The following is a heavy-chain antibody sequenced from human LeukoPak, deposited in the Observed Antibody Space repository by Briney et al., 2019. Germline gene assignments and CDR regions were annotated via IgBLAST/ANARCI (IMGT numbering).Heavy chain of an antibody. D-gene: IGHD3-22*01. J-gene: IGHJ6*02. V-gene: IGHV3-11*06. Sequence: PGGSLRLSCAASGFTFSDYYMSWIRQAPGKGLEWVSYISSSSSYTNYADSVKGRFTISRDNAKNSLYLQMNSLRAEDTAVYYCARDPENLYDSSGYYFYYYYGMDVWGQGTTVTVSS. CDR2: ISSSSSYT. CDR1: GFTFSDYY. CDR3: ARDPENLYDSSGYYFYYYYGMDV.